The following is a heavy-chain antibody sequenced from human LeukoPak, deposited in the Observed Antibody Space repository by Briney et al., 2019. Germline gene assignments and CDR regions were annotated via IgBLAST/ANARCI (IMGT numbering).Heavy chain of an antibody. D-gene: IGHD3-22*01. CDR1: GFTFSSYS. CDR2: ISSSSSYI. Sequence: GGSLRLSCAASGFTFSSYSMNWVRQAPGKGLEWVSSISSSSSYIYYADSVKGRFTISRDNAKNSLYLQMNSLRAEDTAVYYCARDNYYDRSAIDYWGQGTLVTVSS. CDR3: ARDNYYDRSAIDY. V-gene: IGHV3-21*01. J-gene: IGHJ4*02.